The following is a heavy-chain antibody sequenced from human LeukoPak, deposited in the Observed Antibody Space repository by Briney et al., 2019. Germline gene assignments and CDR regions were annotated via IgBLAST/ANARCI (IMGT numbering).Heavy chain of an antibody. D-gene: IGHD2-21*02. J-gene: IGHJ5*02. CDR1: GFTFSSYA. V-gene: IGHV3-48*04. CDR3: ARVRFQVTTP. CDR2: ISSSGSTI. Sequence: GGSLRLSCAASGFTFSSYAMSWVRQAPGKGLEWVSYISSSGSTIYYADSVEGRFTISRDNAKNSLYLQMNSLRAEDTAVYYCARVRFQVTTPWGQGTLVTVSS.